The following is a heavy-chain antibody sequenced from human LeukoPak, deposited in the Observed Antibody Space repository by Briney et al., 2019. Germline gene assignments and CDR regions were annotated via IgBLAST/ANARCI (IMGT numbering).Heavy chain of an antibody. Sequence: PSETLSLTCTVSGDSISSGDYFWSWLPLHPGKGLEWIGYIYYTGGTYYNPSLKSRVTISVDTSNNQFSLKLSSVTAAYTAVYYCARGLKPDYYGSGSYYRIYYYYYMDVWGKGTTVTVSS. CDR3: ARGLKPDYYGSGSYYRIYYYYYMDV. J-gene: IGHJ6*03. V-gene: IGHV4-31*03. CDR1: GDSISSGDYF. D-gene: IGHD3-10*01. CDR2: IYYTGGT.